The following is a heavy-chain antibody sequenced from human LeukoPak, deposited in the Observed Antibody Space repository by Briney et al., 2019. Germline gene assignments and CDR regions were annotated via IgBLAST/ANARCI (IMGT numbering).Heavy chain of an antibody. D-gene: IGHD3-22*01. CDR1: GFTFSNYA. J-gene: IGHJ4*02. CDR3: AKATKSIVVDNYFDY. V-gene: IGHV3-23*01. CDR2: ISANGGGT. Sequence: PGGSLRLSCAASGFTFSNYAMSWVRQAPGKGPEWVSAISANGGGTYYADSVKGRFTISRDSSTNTLYLQVNSLRAEDTAVYYCAKATKSIVVDNYFDYWGQGTLVTVSS.